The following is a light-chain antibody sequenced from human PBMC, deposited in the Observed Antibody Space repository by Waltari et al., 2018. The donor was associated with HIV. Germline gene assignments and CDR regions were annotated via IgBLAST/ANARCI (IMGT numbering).Light chain of an antibody. CDR3: QSYDRSLTGWV. CDR1: SFNIGAGYE. J-gene: IGLJ3*02. Sequence: QSVLTQPPSVSGAPGQRVTISCTGNSFNIGAGYEVHWYQQFPGTAPRLLIHGNTNRPSGVPDRCSGSKSDTSASLAITGLEAEDEADYYCQSYDRSLTGWVFGGGTKLTVL. CDR2: GNT. V-gene: IGLV1-40*01.